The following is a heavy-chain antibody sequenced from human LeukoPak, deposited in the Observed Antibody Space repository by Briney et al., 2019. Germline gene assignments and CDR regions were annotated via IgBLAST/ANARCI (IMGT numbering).Heavy chain of an antibody. CDR3: ARGWGYYYDSSGYYRSKYYFDY. Sequence: SETLSLTCTVSGYSISSGYYWGWIRQPPGKGLEWIGSIYHSGSTYYNPSLKSRVTISVDTSKNQFSLKLSSVTAADTAVYYCARGWGYYYDSSGYYRSKYYFDYWGQGTVVTVSS. CDR1: GYSISSGYY. CDR2: IYHSGST. J-gene: IGHJ4*02. V-gene: IGHV4-38-2*02. D-gene: IGHD3-22*01.